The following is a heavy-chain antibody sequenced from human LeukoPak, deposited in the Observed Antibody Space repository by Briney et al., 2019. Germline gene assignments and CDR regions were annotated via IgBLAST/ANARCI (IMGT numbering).Heavy chain of an antibody. D-gene: IGHD3-3*01. CDR3: ARGALWSGYYLVDY. CDR2: INHSGST. V-gene: IGHV4-34*01. CDR1: GGSFSGYY. J-gene: IGHJ4*02. Sequence: SETLSLTCAVYGGSFSGYYWSWIRQPPGKGLEWIGEINHSGSTNYNPSLKSRVTISVDTSKNQFSLKLSSVTAADTAVYYCARGALWSGYYLVDYWGQGTLVTVSS.